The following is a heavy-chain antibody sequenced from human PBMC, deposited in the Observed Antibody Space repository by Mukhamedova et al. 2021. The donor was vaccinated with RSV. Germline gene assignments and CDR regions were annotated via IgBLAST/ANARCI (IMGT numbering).Heavy chain of an antibody. Sequence: AEYMGGRFTISRDNAKNSLYLQMNSLRAEDTAVYYCARGILPNVNWFDPGGQGTLVTVSS. D-gene: IGHD3-10*01. CDR3: ARGILPNVNWFDP. J-gene: IGHJ5*02. V-gene: IGHV3-21*06.